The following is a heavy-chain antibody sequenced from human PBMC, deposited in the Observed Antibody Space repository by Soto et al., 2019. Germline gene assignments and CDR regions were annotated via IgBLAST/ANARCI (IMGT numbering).Heavy chain of an antibody. Sequence: QVQLQESGPGLVKPSGTLSLTCAVSGGSISSSNWWSWVRQPPGKGLEWIGEIYHSGSTNYNPSLTSRVTISVDTSKNQFSLKLSSVTAADTAVYYCARVVGGYYYGMDVWGQGTTVTVSS. CDR3: ARVVGGYYYGMDV. CDR2: IYHSGST. J-gene: IGHJ6*02. V-gene: IGHV4-4*02. CDR1: GGSISSSNW. D-gene: IGHD2-2*01.